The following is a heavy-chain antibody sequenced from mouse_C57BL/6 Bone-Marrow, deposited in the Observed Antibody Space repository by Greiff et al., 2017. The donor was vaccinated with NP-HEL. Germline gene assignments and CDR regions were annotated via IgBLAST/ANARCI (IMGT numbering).Heavy chain of an antibody. CDR1: GYTFTDYN. V-gene: IGHV1-18*01. CDR3: ARCTDDGYYEAWFAY. J-gene: IGHJ3*01. Sequence: EVQLQESGPELVKPGASVKIPCKASGYTFTDYNMDWVKQSHGKSLEWIGDINPNNGGTIYNQKFKGKATLTVDKSSSTAYMELRSLTSEDTAVYYCARCTDDGYYEAWFAYWGQGTLVTVSA. CDR2: INPNNGGT. D-gene: IGHD2-3*01.